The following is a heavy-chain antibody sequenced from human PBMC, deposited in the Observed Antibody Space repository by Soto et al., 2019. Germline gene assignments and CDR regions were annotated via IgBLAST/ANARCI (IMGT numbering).Heavy chain of an antibody. CDR2: IWYDGSNK. CDR1: GFTFSSYG. V-gene: IGHV3-33*01. CDR3: ARDQYGSHDY. D-gene: IGHD2-8*01. Sequence: QVQLVESGGGVVQPGRSLRLSCAASGFTFSSYGMHWVRQAPGKGLEWVAVIWYDGSNKYYADSVKGRLTISRDNSKNTLYLQMNSLRAEDTAEYYCARDQYGSHDYWGQGTLVTVSS. J-gene: IGHJ4*02.